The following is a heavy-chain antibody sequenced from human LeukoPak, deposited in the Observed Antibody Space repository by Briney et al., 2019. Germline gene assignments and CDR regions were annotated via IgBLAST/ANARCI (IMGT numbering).Heavy chain of an antibody. CDR3: ARGDYGDFLFYY. CDR2: TYPGDSDT. J-gene: IGHJ4*02. Sequence: GESLNISCKCSGYSFTSYWSGWVRQMPGKGLEWMGITYPGDSDTRYSPSFQGQVTISADKSISTAYLQWSSLEASDTAMYYCARGDYGDFLFYYWGQGTLVTVSS. D-gene: IGHD4-17*01. V-gene: IGHV5-51*01. CDR1: GYSFTSYW.